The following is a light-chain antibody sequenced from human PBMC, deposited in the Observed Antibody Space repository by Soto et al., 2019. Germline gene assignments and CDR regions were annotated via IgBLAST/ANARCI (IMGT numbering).Light chain of an antibody. CDR3: HQSYSTPIT. CDR2: AAS. V-gene: IGKV1-39*01. Sequence: DIQMTQSPSTLSGSVGDRVTITCRASQTISSWLAWYQQKPGKAPKLLIYAASSLQSGVPSRFSGSGSGTDFTLTISSLQPEDFATYYCHQSYSTPITFGQGTRLEIK. CDR1: QTISSW. J-gene: IGKJ5*01.